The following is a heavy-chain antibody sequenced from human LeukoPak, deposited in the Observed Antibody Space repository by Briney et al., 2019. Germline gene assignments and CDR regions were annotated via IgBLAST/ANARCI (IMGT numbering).Heavy chain of an antibody. CDR2: ISYDGSNE. CDR3: ARFEIVGATSYFDC. V-gene: IGHV3-30*03. D-gene: IGHD1-26*01. CDR1: GFTFSSYG. Sequence: GGSLRLSCAASGFTFSSYGMHWVRQAPGKGLEWVAVISYDGSNEYYVDSVKGRFTISRDNAKNSLYLQMNSLRAEDTAMYYCARFEIVGATSYFDCWGQGILVTVSS. J-gene: IGHJ4*02.